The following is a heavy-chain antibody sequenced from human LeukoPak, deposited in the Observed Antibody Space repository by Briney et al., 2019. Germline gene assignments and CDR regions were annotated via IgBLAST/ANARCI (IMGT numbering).Heavy chain of an antibody. J-gene: IGHJ4*02. Sequence: GGSLRLSCAATGFTFSDHYMDWDRQAPGKGLEWVGRIRDKGNSCTTEYAPSVKGRFTISRDDSKNSLYLQMNSLKTGDTAVYYCTRDPSGSYEEDFDYWSQGTLVTVSS. CDR2: IRDKGNSCTT. CDR1: GFTFSDHY. V-gene: IGHV3-72*01. D-gene: IGHD1-26*01. CDR3: TRDPSGSYEEDFDY.